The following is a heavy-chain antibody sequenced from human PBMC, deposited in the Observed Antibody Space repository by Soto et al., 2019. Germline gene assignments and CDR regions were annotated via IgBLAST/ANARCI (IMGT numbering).Heavy chain of an antibody. CDR1: GSTFTSYG. J-gene: IGHJ4*02. CDR3: AGDTAGYDYFVY. Sequence: VPGQVSSKASGSTFTSYGISWDQQAPGQGLEWMGWISAYNGNTNYAQKPQGRVTMTTDTSTSTAYMELRSLSSDDTAVYYCAGDTAGYDYFVYGRQATPFAVSS. V-gene: IGHV1-18*04. CDR2: ISAYNGNT. D-gene: IGHD2-2*01.